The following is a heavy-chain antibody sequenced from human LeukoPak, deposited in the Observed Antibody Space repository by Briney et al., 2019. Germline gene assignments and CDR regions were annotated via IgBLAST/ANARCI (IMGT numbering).Heavy chain of an antibody. V-gene: IGHV3-74*01. CDR2: INRDGSST. CDR3: ARGRLWNIDY. CDR1: RFTFSSYW. D-gene: IGHD1/OR15-1a*01. Sequence: GGSLRLSCAASRFTFSSYWMHWVRQAPGKGLVWVSRINRDGSSTTYADSVKGRVTISRGNTKNTVYLQMNSLRAEDTAVYYCARGRLWNIDYWGQGTLVTVSS. J-gene: IGHJ4*02.